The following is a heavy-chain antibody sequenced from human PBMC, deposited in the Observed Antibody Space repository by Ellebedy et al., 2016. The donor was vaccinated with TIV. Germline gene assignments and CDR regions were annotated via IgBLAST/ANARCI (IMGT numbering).Heavy chain of an antibody. CDR3: ARGPSRIQLWFWTDYYFDY. D-gene: IGHD5-18*01. J-gene: IGHJ4*02. CDR2: IYYSGST. CDR1: GGSISSYY. Sequence: MPSETLSLTCTVSGGSISSYYWSWIRQPPGKGLEWIGYIYYSGSTNYNPSLKSRVTISVDTSKNQFSLKLSSVTAADTAVYYCARGPSRIQLWFWTDYYFDYWGQGTLVTVSS. V-gene: IGHV4-59*01.